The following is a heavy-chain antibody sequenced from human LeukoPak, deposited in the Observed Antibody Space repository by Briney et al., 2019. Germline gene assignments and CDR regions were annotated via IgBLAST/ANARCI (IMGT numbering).Heavy chain of an antibody. V-gene: IGHV1-2*02. D-gene: IGHD5-18*01. CDR2: INPNSGGT. Sequence: ASVKVSCKASGYTFTGYYMHWVRQAPGQGLEWMGWINPNSGGTNYAQKFQGRVTMTRDTSISTAYMELSRLRSDDTAVYYCARGPLLRDGYSYGYYFDYWGQGTLVTVSS. CDR3: ARGPLLRDGYSYGYYFDY. CDR1: GYTFTGYY. J-gene: IGHJ4*02.